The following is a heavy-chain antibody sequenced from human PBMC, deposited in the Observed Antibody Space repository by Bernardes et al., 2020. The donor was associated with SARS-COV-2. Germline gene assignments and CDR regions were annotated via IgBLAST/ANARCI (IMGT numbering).Heavy chain of an antibody. CDR2: IWYDGSNK. V-gene: IGHV3-33*01. J-gene: IGHJ6*02. CDR3: GGINYYYGMDV. Sequence: GGSLRLSCAASGFTLSSYGMQWVRQAPGKGLEWVAVIWYDGSNKYYADSVKGRFTISRDNFKNTLYLQMNSLRAEDTAVYYCGGINYYYGMDVWGQGTTVTVSS. CDR1: GFTLSSYG.